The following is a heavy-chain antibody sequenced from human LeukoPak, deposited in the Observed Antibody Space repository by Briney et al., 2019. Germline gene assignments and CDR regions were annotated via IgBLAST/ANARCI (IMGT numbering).Heavy chain of an antibody. J-gene: IGHJ4*02. V-gene: IGHV3-21*01. CDR3: ARVGLWFGESPSDY. CDR2: ITSSSSYI. CDR1: GFTFSNYG. Sequence: PGGSLRLSCAASGFTFSNYGMNWVRQTPGKGLEWVSSITSSSSYIYYADSVKGQFTISRDDAKNSLYLQMNSLRAEDTAVYYCARVGLWFGESPSDYWGQGTLVTVSS. D-gene: IGHD3-10*01.